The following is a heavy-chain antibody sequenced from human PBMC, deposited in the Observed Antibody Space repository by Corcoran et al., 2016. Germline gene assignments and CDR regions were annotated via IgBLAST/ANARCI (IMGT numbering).Heavy chain of an antibody. CDR2: ISWNSGSI. Sequence: EVQLVESGGVVVQPGASLRLSCAASGFTFDDYAMHWVRPAPGTGLEWVSGISWNSGSIGYADSVKGRFTISRDNAKNSLYLQMNSLRAEETALYYCAKGQGSGYCSSTSGPRKFYYYYGMDVWGQGTTVTVSS. CDR3: AKGQGSGYCSSTSGPRKFYYYYGMDV. V-gene: IGHV3-9*01. D-gene: IGHD2-2*01. CDR1: GFTFDDYA. J-gene: IGHJ6*02.